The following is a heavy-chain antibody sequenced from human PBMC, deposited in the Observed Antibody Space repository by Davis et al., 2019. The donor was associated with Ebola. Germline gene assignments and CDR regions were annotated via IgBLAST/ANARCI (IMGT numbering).Heavy chain of an antibody. CDR1: GYTFTSYG. J-gene: IGHJ4*02. D-gene: IGHD3-9*01. Sequence: ASVQVSCKSSGYTFTSYGLVWVRQAPGLGLEWMGWISGFNTNTNFAQKFQGRVPVSKDTSTNTAYMDLRSLTSDDTAIYYCARAPNYDVLTGTSSYYFDYWGQGTLVTVSS. V-gene: IGHV1-18*04. CDR3: ARAPNYDVLTGTSSYYFDY. CDR2: ISGFNTNT.